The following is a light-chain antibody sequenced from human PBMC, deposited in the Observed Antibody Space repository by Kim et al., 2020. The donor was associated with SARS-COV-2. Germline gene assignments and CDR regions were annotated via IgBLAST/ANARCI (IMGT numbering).Light chain of an antibody. V-gene: IGKV3-20*01. J-gene: IGKJ2*01. CDR2: LAS. Sequence: LSPGESATLACRASQSVSSNYVAWYHQRPGQAPRLLIYLASTRATGAPDRFSGSGSGTDFTLTIRRLEPEDSGVFYCQQYDTSPYTFGQGTKVEIK. CDR1: QSVSSNY. CDR3: QQYDTSPYT.